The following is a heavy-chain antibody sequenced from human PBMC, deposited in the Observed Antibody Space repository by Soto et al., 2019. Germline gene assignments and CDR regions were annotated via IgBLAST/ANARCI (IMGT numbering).Heavy chain of an antibody. D-gene: IGHD3-3*01. J-gene: IGHJ4*02. Sequence: PGGSLRLSCAASGFSFRDYGMHWVRQAPGKGLEWLAVISYDGNKEKYADSAKGRFTISRDNYKNILYLQMNNLRTEDTAVYYCANSRRFRSLFLLDSWGQGTLVTVSS. CDR1: GFSFRDYG. V-gene: IGHV3-30*18. CDR2: ISYDGNKE. CDR3: ANSRRFRSLFLLDS.